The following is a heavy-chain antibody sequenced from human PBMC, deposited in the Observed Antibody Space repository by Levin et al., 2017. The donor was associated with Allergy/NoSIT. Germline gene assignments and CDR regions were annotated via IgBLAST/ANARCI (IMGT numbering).Heavy chain of an antibody. D-gene: IGHD3-10*01. CDR1: GGSISSGSYY. Sequence: KSSETLSLTCKVSGGSISSGSYYWSWIRQPAAKGLEWIGRIYSCGSANYNPSLKSRVTISVDTSKNQFSLKLSSVTAADTAVYYCARAEVGSEHWGQGTLVTVSS. V-gene: IGHV4-61*02. J-gene: IGHJ4*02. CDR2: IYSCGSA. CDR3: ARAEVGSEH.